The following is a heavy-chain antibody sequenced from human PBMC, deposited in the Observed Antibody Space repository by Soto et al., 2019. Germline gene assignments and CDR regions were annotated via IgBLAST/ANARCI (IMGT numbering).Heavy chain of an antibody. CDR3: ARSGDYGSGSYPPNWFDP. V-gene: IGHV4-30-2*01. CDR1: GGSISSGGYS. CDR2: IYHSGST. J-gene: IGHJ5*02. Sequence: SETLSLTCAVSGGSISSGGYSWSWIRQPPGKGLEWIGYIYHSGSTYYNPSLKSRVTISVDRSKNQFSLKLSSVTAADTAVYYCARSGDYGSGSYPPNWFDPWGQGALVTVSS. D-gene: IGHD3-10*01.